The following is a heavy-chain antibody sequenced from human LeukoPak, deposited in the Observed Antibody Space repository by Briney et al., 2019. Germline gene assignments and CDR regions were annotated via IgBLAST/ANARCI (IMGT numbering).Heavy chain of an antibody. CDR3: ARGRRDGYTLYYMDV. Sequence: SETLSLTCTVSGGSISSSSYYWGWIRQPPGKGLEWIGSIYYSGSTYYNPSLKSRVTISVDTSKNQFSLKLSSVTAADTAVYYCARGRRDGYTLYYMDVWAKGTTVTISS. CDR1: GGSISSSSYY. J-gene: IGHJ6*03. CDR2: IYYSGST. V-gene: IGHV4-39*01. D-gene: IGHD5-24*01.